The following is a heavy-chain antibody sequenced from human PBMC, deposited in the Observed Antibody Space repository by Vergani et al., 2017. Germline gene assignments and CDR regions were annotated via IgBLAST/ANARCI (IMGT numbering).Heavy chain of an antibody. Sequence: QVQLQESGPGLVKPSGTLSLTCAVSGGSISSSNWWSWVRQPPGKGLEWIGEIYHSGSTKYNPSLKSRVTISVDKSKNQFSLKLSSVTAADTAVYYCARELRYCSGGSCYSRFDPWGQGTLVTVSS. D-gene: IGHD2-15*01. CDR2: IYHSGST. CDR3: ARELRYCSGGSCYSRFDP. V-gene: IGHV4-4*02. J-gene: IGHJ5*02. CDR1: GGSISSSNW.